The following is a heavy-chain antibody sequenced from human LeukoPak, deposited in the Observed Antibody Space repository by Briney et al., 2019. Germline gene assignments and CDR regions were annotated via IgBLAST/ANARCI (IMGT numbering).Heavy chain of an antibody. CDR1: GFRFSNSW. D-gene: IGHD3-16*02. J-gene: IGHJ6*02. CDR3: ARGLSPDYGMDV. CDR2: MKTDGTRI. V-gene: IGHV3-74*01. Sequence: GGSLRLSCAASGFRFSNSWMYWVRQGPGKGPVWVSRMKTDGTRIEYADSVKGRLTISRDNAKNTLFLQMNSLRAEDTAVYYCARGLSPDYGMDVWGQGTTVTVSS.